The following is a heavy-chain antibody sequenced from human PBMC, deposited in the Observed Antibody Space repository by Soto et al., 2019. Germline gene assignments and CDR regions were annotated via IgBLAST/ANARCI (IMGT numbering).Heavy chain of an antibody. V-gene: IGHV3-73*01. CDR3: TSHLGELSSPRAFHI. CDR1: GFIFSGSA. CDR2: IRSKLNSYAT. D-gene: IGHD3-16*02. Sequence: EVQLVESGGGLVQPGGSLKLSCAASGFIFSGSAMHWVRQASGKGLECVGRIRSKLNSYATVYAASVKGRFTISRDDSKNTAYLQMNSLKTEDTAVYYCTSHLGELSSPRAFHIWGQGTMVTVSS. J-gene: IGHJ3*02.